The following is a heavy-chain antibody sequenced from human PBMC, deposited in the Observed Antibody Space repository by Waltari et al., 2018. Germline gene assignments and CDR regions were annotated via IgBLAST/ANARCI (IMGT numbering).Heavy chain of an antibody. CDR3: ARIPYYYDKAPLDS. Sequence: QVQLVQSGAEVKKPGSSGKGSCRDFGGYFTSHGPSWVRQAPGQRLGWMGKIIPFFGSPDYAENFQGRVTITADESTTTTYLELSSLTSEDTAVYYCARIPYYYDKAPLDSWGQGTLVTVSS. V-gene: IGHV1-69*18. CDR2: IIPFFGSP. D-gene: IGHD3-16*01. J-gene: IGHJ4*02. CDR1: GGYFTSHG.